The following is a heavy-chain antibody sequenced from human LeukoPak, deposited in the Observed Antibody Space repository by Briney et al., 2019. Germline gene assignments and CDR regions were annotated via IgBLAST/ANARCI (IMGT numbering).Heavy chain of an antibody. Sequence: PGGSLRLSCVASGFTFSSYWVTWVRQAPGKGLEWVANIKQDGTEKYYVDSVKGRFTISRDNAKNSLYLQMNSLRAEDTAVYYCARDRGWDSTLRYWGQGTLVTVSS. CDR3: ARDRGWDSTLRY. V-gene: IGHV3-7*01. D-gene: IGHD3-10*01. CDR2: IKQDGTEK. J-gene: IGHJ4*02. CDR1: GFTFSSYW.